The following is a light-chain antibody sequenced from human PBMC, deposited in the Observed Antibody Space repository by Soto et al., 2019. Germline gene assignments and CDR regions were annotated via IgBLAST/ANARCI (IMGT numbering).Light chain of an antibody. CDR1: YSNIGAGYD. CDR3: QSYDSSLSGVV. V-gene: IGLV1-40*01. Sequence: QSALTQPPSVSGAPGQRVTISCTGSYSNIGAGYDVHWYQQLPGTAPKLLIYDDNNRPSGVPDRFSGSNSGTSASLAITGVQAEDEADFYCQSYDSSLSGVVFGGGTKLTVL. CDR2: DDN. J-gene: IGLJ2*01.